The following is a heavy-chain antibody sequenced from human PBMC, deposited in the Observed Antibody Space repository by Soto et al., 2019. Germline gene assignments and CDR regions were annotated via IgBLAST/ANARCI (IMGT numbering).Heavy chain of an antibody. CDR1: GGSFTGFY. Sequence: QVHLQQWGAGQLKPSETLSLTCAIYGGSFTGFYWSWLRQPPGKGLEWIGEINHSGSTSYNPSLKSRVTISVDTSKNQFSLKLSSVTAADTAVYYCATLPGVFWSGYYRYFDYWGQGTLVTVSS. J-gene: IGHJ4*02. CDR3: ATLPGVFWSGYYRYFDY. CDR2: INHSGST. D-gene: IGHD3-3*01. V-gene: IGHV4-34*01.